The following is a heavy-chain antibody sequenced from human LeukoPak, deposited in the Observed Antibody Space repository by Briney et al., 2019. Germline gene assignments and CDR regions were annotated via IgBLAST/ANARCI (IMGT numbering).Heavy chain of an antibody. CDR1: GGSFSGYY. Sequence: SGTLSLTCAVYGGSFSGYYWSWIRQPPGKGLEWIGEINHSGSTNYNPSLKSRVTISVDTSKNQFSLKLSSVTAADTAVYYCARGMGTTGTRYNWFDPWGQGTLVTVSS. J-gene: IGHJ5*02. CDR3: ARGMGTTGTRYNWFDP. D-gene: IGHD1-1*01. CDR2: INHSGST. V-gene: IGHV4-34*01.